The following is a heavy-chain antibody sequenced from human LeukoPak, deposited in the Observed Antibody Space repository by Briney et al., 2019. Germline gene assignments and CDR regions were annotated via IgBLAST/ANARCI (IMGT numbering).Heavy chain of an antibody. D-gene: IGHD3-3*01. J-gene: IGHJ4*02. CDR1: GFTFSDYY. Sequence: TTGGSLRLSCAASGFTFSDYYMSWIRQAPGKGLEWVSYISSSGSTIYYADSVKGRFTISRDNAKNSLYLQMNSLRAEDTAVYYCARDQYDFSTPTSVFDYWGQGTLVTVSS. CDR2: ISSSGSTI. CDR3: ARDQYDFSTPTSVFDY. V-gene: IGHV3-11*04.